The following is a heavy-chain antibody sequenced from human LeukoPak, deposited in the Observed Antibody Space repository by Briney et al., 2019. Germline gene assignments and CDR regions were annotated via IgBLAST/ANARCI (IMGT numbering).Heavy chain of an antibody. Sequence: GASVKVSCKASGFSFTTYAIHWVRQAPGQRLEWMGWINPADGGTRYSQKFQGRVSITRDTSATTAYMELSSLRSEDTAVYYCARRLKGSVGNPFAYWGQGTLVTVSS. CDR2: INPADGGT. D-gene: IGHD4-23*01. V-gene: IGHV1-3*01. CDR3: ARRLKGSVGNPFAY. J-gene: IGHJ4*02. CDR1: GFSFTTYA.